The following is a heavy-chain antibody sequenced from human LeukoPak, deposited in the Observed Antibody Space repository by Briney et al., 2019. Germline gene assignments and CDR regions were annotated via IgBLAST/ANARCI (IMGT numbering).Heavy chain of an antibody. J-gene: IGHJ4*02. CDR3: VKDDSYYYGSGIFPY. Sequence: GGSLRLSCSASGFTFSMFGLHWARQAPGEGLEFLSTISNNGGRTYYADSVKGRFTISRDNSKNTLYLQMSSLRTEGTAVYYCVKDDSYYYGSGIFPYWGQGTLVTVSS. CDR1: GFTFSMFG. CDR2: ISNNGGRT. D-gene: IGHD3-10*01. V-gene: IGHV3-64D*06.